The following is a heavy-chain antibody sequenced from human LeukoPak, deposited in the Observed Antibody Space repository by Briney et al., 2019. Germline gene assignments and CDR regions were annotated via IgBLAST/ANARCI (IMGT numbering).Heavy chain of an antibody. CDR3: AIATGYSSGWHYYYYYYGMDV. V-gene: IGHV1-8*01. Sequence: ASVTVSCKASGYTFTIYDINWVRQAPGQGLEWMGWMNPNSGNTGYAQKFQGRVTMTRNTSISTAYMELSSLRSEDTAVYYCAIATGYSSGWHYYYYYYGMDVWGQGTTVTVSS. J-gene: IGHJ6*02. D-gene: IGHD6-19*01. CDR1: GYTFTIYD. CDR2: MNPNSGNT.